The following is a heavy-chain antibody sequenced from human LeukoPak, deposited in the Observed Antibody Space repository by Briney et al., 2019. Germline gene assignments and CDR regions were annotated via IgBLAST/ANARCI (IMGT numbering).Heavy chain of an antibody. Sequence: GGSLRLSCAASGFTFSNAWMNWVRQAPGKGMEWVGRIKSKTDGGTTDYAAPGKGRFTISRDDSKNTLYLQMNSLKTEDTAVYYCTTDSGYSYGHYYYYGMDVWGQGTTVTVSS. CDR2: IKSKTDGGTT. CDR3: TTDSGYSYGHYYYYGMDV. CDR1: GFTFSNAW. D-gene: IGHD5-18*01. V-gene: IGHV3-15*07. J-gene: IGHJ6*02.